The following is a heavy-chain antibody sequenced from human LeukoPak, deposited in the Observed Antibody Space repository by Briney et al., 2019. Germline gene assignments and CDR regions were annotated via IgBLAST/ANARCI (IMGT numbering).Heavy chain of an antibody. Sequence: GGSLRLSCAASGFTFSSYGMHWVRQAPGKGLEWVAFIRYDGSNRYYADSVKGRFTISRDNSKNTLYLQMNSLRAEDTAVYYCAKDAYGGNSLGHFDYWGQGTLVTVSS. D-gene: IGHD4-23*01. CDR1: GFTFSSYG. J-gene: IGHJ4*02. CDR3: AKDAYGGNSLGHFDY. V-gene: IGHV3-30*02. CDR2: IRYDGSNR.